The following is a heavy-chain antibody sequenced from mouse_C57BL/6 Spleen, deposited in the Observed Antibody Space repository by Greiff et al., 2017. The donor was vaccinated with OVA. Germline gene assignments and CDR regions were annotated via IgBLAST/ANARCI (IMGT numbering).Heavy chain of an antibody. Sequence: QVQLQQSGAELARPGASVKLSCKASGYTFTSYGISWVKQRNGQGLEWIGEIYPRSGNTYYNEKFKGKATLTADKSSSTAYMELRSLTSEDSAVYFCAREGTGTGDYWGQGTTLTVSS. J-gene: IGHJ2*01. V-gene: IGHV1-81*01. CDR1: GYTFTSYG. D-gene: IGHD4-1*01. CDR2: IYPRSGNT. CDR3: AREGTGTGDY.